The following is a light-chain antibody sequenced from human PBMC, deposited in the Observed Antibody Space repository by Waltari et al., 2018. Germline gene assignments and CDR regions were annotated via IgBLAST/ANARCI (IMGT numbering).Light chain of an antibody. J-gene: IGKJ4*01. CDR1: QSVSTY. V-gene: IGKV3-11*01. Sequence: EIVLTQSPATLSLSPGDAATLSCRASQSVSTYLAWYQEKPGQAPRLLIYDASNRATGIPARFSGSGSGTDFTLTISGLEPEDSAVYYCQHRFNWPLTFGGGTKVEIK. CDR3: QHRFNWPLT. CDR2: DAS.